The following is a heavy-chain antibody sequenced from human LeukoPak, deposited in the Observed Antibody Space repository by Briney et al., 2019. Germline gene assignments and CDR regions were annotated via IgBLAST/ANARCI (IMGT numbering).Heavy chain of an antibody. D-gene: IGHD4-17*01. CDR1: GYTFSDHY. CDR2: INPNRGDT. V-gene: IGHV1-2*02. Sequence: ASVKVSCKASGYTFSDHYMHWVRQAPGHGLEWMGWINPNRGDTNYAQKFQGRVTITRDTSISTAFMELTRLTSDDTAVYYCTRDLLGFATTPLSDWGQGTLVTVSS. J-gene: IGHJ4*02. CDR3: TRDLLGFATTPLSD.